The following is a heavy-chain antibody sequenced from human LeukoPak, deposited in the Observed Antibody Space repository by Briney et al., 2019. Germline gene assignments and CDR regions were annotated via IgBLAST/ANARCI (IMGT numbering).Heavy chain of an antibody. CDR1: GFTFSSYD. V-gene: IGHV3-30*02. CDR2: VRYDGSQK. D-gene: IGHD1-26*01. Sequence: GGSLRLSCAASGFTFSSYDMYWVRQAPGKGLDWVAFVRYDGSQKYHADSVKGRFTLSRDNSKNTLYLQMNSLRAEDTAVFYCAKGGARLHSYYFDYWGQGTLVTVSS. CDR3: AKGGARLHSYYFDY. J-gene: IGHJ4*02.